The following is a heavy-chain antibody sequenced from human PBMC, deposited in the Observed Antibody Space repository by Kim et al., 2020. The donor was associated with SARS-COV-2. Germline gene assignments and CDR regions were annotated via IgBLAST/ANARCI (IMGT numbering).Heavy chain of an antibody. V-gene: IGHV1-8*01. CDR3: ARGAVGAAAGTWAYNY. CDR1: GYTFTSYD. J-gene: IGHJ4*02. D-gene: IGHD6-13*01. CDR2: MNPNSGNT. Sequence: ASVKVSCKASGYTFTSYDINWVRQATGQGLEWMGWMNPNSGNTGYAQKFQGRVTMTRNTSISTAYMELSSLRSEDTAVYYCARGAVGAAAGTWAYNYWGQGTLFTVSS.